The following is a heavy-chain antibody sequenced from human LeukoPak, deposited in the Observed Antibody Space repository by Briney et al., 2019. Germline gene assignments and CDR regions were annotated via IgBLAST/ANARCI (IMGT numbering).Heavy chain of an antibody. CDR2: ISSSSSYI. V-gene: IGHV3-21*01. D-gene: IGHD3-10*01. J-gene: IGHJ6*03. CDR3: AKNSADPYYYYYYMDV. CDR1: GFTSSSYS. Sequence: GGSLRLSCAASGFTSSSYSMNWVRQAPGKGLEWVSSISSSSSYIYYADSVKGRFTISRDNAKNTLYLQMNSLRAEDTAVYYCAKNSADPYYYYYYMDVWGKGTTVTVSS.